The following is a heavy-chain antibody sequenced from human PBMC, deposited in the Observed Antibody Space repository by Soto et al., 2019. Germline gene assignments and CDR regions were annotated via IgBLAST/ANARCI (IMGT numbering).Heavy chain of an antibody. Sequence: QVHLAQSGAEVKKPGASVRVSCKVTGYSLSEFSMHWVRQAPGKGLEWMGGFDPEDSKMTPAQKFQGRLTLTEATTAETAYMELRSMRSEDTAVYYCVRVRRQGATWYNSWCMDVWGEGTPVTVSS. CDR2: FDPEDSKM. D-gene: IGHD1-1*01. CDR3: VRVRRQGATWYNSWCMDV. V-gene: IGHV1-24*01. CDR1: GYSLSEFS. J-gene: IGHJ6*04.